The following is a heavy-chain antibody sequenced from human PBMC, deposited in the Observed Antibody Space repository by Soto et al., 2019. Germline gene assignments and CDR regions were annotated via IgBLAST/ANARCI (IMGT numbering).Heavy chain of an antibody. Sequence: GGSLRLSCAASGFTFSSYAMHWVRQAPGKGLEWVAVISYDGSNKYYADSVKGRFTISRDNSKNTLYLQMNSLRAEDTAVYYCARDRVYYYGSGSYYNDYWGQGTLVTVSS. CDR3: ARDRVYYYGSGSYYNDY. V-gene: IGHV3-30-3*01. J-gene: IGHJ4*02. CDR1: GFTFSSYA. D-gene: IGHD3-10*01. CDR2: ISYDGSNK.